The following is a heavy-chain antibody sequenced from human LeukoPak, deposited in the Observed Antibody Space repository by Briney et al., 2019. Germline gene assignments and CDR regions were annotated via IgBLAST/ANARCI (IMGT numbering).Heavy chain of an antibody. V-gene: IGHV1-69*04. CDR2: IIPILGIA. Sequence: GSSVKVSCKASGGTFSSYAISWVRQAPGQGLEWMGRIIPILGIANYAQKFQGRVTITADKSTSTAYMELSSLRSEDTAVYYCARAPIVATTFDYWGQGTLVTVSS. CDR1: GGTFSSYA. CDR3: ARAPIVATTFDY. J-gene: IGHJ4*02. D-gene: IGHD5-12*01.